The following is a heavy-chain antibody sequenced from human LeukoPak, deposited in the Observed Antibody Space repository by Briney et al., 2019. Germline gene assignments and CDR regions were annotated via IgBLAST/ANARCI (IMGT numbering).Heavy chain of an antibody. CDR2: INPNSGRT. CDR3: ARDSIVVVPAAIYYYYGMDV. D-gene: IGHD2-2*01. CDR1: GYTFTGYY. Sequence: ASVKVSCKASGYTFTGYYMHWVRQAPGQGLEWMGWINPNSGRTNYAQKFQGRVTMTRDTSISTAYMELGRLRSDDTAVYYCARDSIVVVPAAIYYYYGMDVWGQGTTVTVSS. V-gene: IGHV1-2*02. J-gene: IGHJ6*02.